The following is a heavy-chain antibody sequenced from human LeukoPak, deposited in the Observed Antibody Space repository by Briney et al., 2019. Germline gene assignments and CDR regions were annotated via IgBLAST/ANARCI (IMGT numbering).Heavy chain of an antibody. CDR3: ARGGRTTVTENYYYYGMDV. Sequence: GGSLRLSCAASGFTFSTYDMSWVRQAPGKGLEWVASISGSGGSTYYADSVKGRFTISRDNSKNTLYLQMNSLRAEDTAVYYCARGGRTTVTENYYYYGMDVWGQGTTVTVSS. J-gene: IGHJ6*02. D-gene: IGHD4-17*01. CDR1: GFTFSTYD. CDR2: ISGSGGST. V-gene: IGHV3-23*01.